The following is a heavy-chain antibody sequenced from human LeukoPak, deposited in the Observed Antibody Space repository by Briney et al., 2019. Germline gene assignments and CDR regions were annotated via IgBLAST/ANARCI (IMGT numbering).Heavy chain of an antibody. J-gene: IGHJ4*02. CDR1: GFTFSSYW. CDR2: IKQDGSEK. D-gene: IGHD2-15*01. Sequence: GGSLRLSCAASGFTFSSYWMCWVRQAPGKGLEWVANIKQDGSEKYYVDSVKGRFTISRDNAKNSLYLQMNSLRAEDTAVYYCARVGYCSGGSCYSVWYSFGYLDYWGQGTLVTVSS. CDR3: ARVGYCSGGSCYSVWYSFGYLDY. V-gene: IGHV3-7*01.